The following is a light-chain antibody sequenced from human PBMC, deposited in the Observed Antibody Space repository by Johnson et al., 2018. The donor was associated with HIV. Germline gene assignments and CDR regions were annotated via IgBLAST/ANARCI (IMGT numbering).Light chain of an antibody. J-gene: IGLJ1*01. CDR1: SSNIGNNY. CDR3: GTWDSSLSASV. V-gene: IGLV1-51*01. CDR2: DNN. Sequence: QSVLTQPPSVSAAPGQKVTISCSGSSSNIGNNYVSWYQQLPGTAPKLLIYDNNKRPSGIPDRFSGSKSGTSATLGITGLPTGDEADYYCGTWDSSLSASVVGTGTKVTV.